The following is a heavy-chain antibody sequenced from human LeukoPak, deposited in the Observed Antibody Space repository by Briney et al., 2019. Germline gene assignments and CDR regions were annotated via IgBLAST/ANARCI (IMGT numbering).Heavy chain of an antibody. J-gene: IGHJ4*02. Sequence: PSGTLSLTCAVSGGSLSSSNWWSWVRQPPGKGLEWIGEIYHSGSTNYNPSLKSRVTISVDKSKNQFSLKLSSVTAADTAVYYCARSGSSRDYYFDYWGQGTLVTVSS. CDR3: ARSGSSRDYYFDY. D-gene: IGHD1-26*01. CDR2: IYHSGST. CDR1: GGSLSSSNW. V-gene: IGHV4-4*02.